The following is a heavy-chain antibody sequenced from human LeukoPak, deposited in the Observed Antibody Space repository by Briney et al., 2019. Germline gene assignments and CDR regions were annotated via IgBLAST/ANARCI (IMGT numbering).Heavy chain of an antibody. D-gene: IGHD3-3*01. J-gene: IGHJ4*02. CDR2: IYNDDTT. V-gene: IGHV3-66*04. CDR3: ARLRTASEWSYFDC. CDR1: GFTVSINY. Sequence: GGSLRLSCAASGFTVSINYMNWVRQAPGKGLEWVSLIYNDDTTYYADSVKGRFTFSRDNSKNTLYLQMNSLRAEDTAVYYCARLRTASEWSYFDCWGQGTLVTVSP.